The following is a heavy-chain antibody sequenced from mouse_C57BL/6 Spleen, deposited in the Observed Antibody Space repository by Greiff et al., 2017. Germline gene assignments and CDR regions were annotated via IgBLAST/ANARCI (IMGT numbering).Heavy chain of an antibody. V-gene: IGHV1-42*01. CDR3: AMVTSYFDY. CDR1: GYSFTGYY. J-gene: IGHJ2*01. D-gene: IGHD2-2*01. CDR2: INPSTGGT. Sequence: EVKLMESGPELVKPGASVKISCKASGYSFTGYYMNWVKQSPEKSLEWIGEINPSTGGTTYNQKFKAKATLTVDKSSSTAYMQLKSLTSEDSAVYYCAMVTSYFDYWGQGTTLTVSS.